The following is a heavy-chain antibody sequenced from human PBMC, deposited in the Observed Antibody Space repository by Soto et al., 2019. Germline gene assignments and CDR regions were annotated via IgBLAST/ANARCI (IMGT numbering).Heavy chain of an antibody. CDR2: IYYSGST. Sequence: SETLSLTCTVSGGSVSSSSHYWGWIRQPPGKGLEWIGNIYYSGSTYYNPSLKSRVTTSVDTSKNQFSLKLSSVTAADTAVYYCARLDSGSYWYWGQGTLVTVSS. J-gene: IGHJ4*02. V-gene: IGHV4-39*01. CDR1: GGSVSSSSHY. D-gene: IGHD1-26*01. CDR3: ARLDSGSYWY.